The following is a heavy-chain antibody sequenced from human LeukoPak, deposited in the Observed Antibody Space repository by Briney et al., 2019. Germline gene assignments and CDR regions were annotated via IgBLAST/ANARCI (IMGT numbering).Heavy chain of an antibody. CDR3: ARGRGPLRVVFGD. Sequence: SETLSLTCNVSGGSLSSHYCSWVRQAPGKGLEWIGFIFSGGSTKYNPSLKSRVSISMDPSQYQISLQLTSVTAADTVVYYCARGRGPLRVVFGDWGQGALVTVSS. J-gene: IGHJ4*02. CDR1: GGSLSSHY. D-gene: IGHD3-16*01. CDR2: IFSGGST. V-gene: IGHV4-4*08.